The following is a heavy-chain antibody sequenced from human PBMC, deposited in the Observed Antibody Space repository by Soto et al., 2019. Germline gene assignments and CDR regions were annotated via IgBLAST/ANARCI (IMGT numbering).Heavy chain of an antibody. J-gene: IGHJ6*02. CDR1: ELTFSRYG. D-gene: IGHD2-2*01. V-gene: IGHV3-30*18. CDR3: AKDIVVPSALGYHYYGMDF. Sequence: QVQLVESGGGVVKPGRSLRLSCAASELTFSRYGMHWVSQAPGKGLEWVAMISDDGTKKNYADSVKGRFTISRDNSKNTMYLQMNSLRPEDTAVYYCAKDIVVPSALGYHYYGMDFWGQGTTVTVSS. CDR2: ISDDGTKK.